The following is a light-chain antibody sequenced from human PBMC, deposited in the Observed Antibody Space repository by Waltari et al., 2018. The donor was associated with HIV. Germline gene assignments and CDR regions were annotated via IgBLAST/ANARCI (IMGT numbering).Light chain of an antibody. Sequence: QSALTQPRSVSGSPGQSATIACTGTTSDIGTYKWVTWYQQNPGQVPKLMIYGVSEPPSGVPDRFSGSKSGNTASLTISGLQADDEADYYCCSYIGNYTWVFGGGTKLTVL. CDR2: GVS. V-gene: IGLV2-11*01. J-gene: IGLJ3*02. CDR1: TSDIGTYKW. CDR3: CSYIGNYTWV.